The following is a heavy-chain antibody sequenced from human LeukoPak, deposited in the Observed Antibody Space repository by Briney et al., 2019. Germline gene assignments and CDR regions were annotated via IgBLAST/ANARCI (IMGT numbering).Heavy chain of an antibody. D-gene: IGHD4-17*01. Sequence: SETLSLTCTVSGGSISSYSWSWIRQPPGKGLEWIGYIYYSGSTNYNPSLKCRVTISVDTSKNQFSLKLSSVTAADTAVYYCARTRNDYALDYWGQGTLVTVSS. CDR3: ARTRNDYALDY. V-gene: IGHV4-59*01. J-gene: IGHJ4*02. CDR2: IYYSGST. CDR1: GGSISSYS.